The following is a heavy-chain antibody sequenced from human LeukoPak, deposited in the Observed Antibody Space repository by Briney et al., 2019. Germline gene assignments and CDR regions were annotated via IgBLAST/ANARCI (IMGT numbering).Heavy chain of an antibody. D-gene: IGHD3-9*01. J-gene: IGHJ4*02. V-gene: IGHV3-11*03. CDR1: GFTFSDYY. CDR2: ISSGGSCT. Sequence: GGSLRLSCAASGFTFSDYYMSWIRQAPGKGLEWVSYISSGGSCTNYADSVKGRFTISRDNAKTSLYLQVNSLRAEDTAVYYCASLYYDILTGYRFDYWGQGTLVTVSS. CDR3: ASLYYDILTGYRFDY.